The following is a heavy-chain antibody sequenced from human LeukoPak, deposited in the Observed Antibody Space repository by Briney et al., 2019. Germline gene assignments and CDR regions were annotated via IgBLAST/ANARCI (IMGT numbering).Heavy chain of an antibody. CDR2: ISYDGSNK. CDR1: GFTFSSYA. D-gene: IGHD1-26*01. V-gene: IGHV3-30-3*01. J-gene: IGHJ4*02. Sequence: GGSLSLSCAASGFTFSSYAMHWVRQAPGKGLEWVAVISYDGSNKYYADSVKGRFTISRDNSKNTLYLQMNSLRAEDTAVYYCARTRAKGAIVGVPFDYWGQGTLVTVSS. CDR3: ARTRAKGAIVGVPFDY.